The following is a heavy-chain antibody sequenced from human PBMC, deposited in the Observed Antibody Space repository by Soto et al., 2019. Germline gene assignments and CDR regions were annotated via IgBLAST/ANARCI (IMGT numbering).Heavy chain of an antibody. CDR1: GFTLSNYW. V-gene: IGHV3-7*01. CDR2: INQNGRDK. CDR3: PREPTPAVVNYGMDV. J-gene: IGHJ6*02. D-gene: IGHD6-13*01. Sequence: PGGSLRLSCAASGFTLSNYWMSWVRQAPGKGMEWVANINQNGRDKYYVDSVKGRCTISRDNAKPLLYLQMNSLRDEDPAVSYSPREPTPAVVNYGMDVWGQGTTVTVSS.